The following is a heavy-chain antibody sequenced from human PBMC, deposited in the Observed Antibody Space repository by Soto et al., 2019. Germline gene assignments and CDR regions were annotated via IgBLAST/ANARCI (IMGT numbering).Heavy chain of an antibody. D-gene: IGHD2-15*01. CDR1: GGTFSSYA. V-gene: IGHV1-69*01. Sequence: QVQLVQSGAEVKKPGSSVKVSCKASGGTFSSYAISWVRQAPGQGLEWMGGIIPIFCTANYAQKFQGRVTITADESTSTAYMELSSLRSEDTAVYYCARLPEGYCSGGSCYFFDYWGQGTLVTVSS. J-gene: IGHJ4*02. CDR3: ARLPEGYCSGGSCYFFDY. CDR2: IIPIFCTA.